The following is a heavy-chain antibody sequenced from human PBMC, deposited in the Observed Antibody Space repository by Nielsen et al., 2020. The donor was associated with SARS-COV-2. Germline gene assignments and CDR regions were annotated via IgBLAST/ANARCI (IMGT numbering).Heavy chain of an antibody. V-gene: IGHV3-33*01. J-gene: IGHJ4*02. CDR1: GLIFGTYG. CDR3: ARLSNFWSGYNDY. CDR2: LRYDGSNE. Sequence: GGSLRLSCRASGLIFGTYGMHWVRQAPGKGLEWVAGLRYDGSNENYAESVKGRFTISRDNSNNTLFLQMDSLTADDTAVYFCARLSNFWSGYNDYWGQGTLVIVSS. D-gene: IGHD3-3*01.